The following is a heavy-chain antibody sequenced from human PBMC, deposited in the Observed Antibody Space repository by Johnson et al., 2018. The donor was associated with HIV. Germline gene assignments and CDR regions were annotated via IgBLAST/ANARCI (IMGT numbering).Heavy chain of an antibody. Sequence: EVQLVESGGGVVQPGMSLRLSCAASGFIFSSYHMHWVRQAPGKGLEWVSLIYSGGNTYYADSVRGRFTISRDNFKNTLYLQMNSLRAEDTAVYYCARAFSSGWYPHDAFDIWGQWTMVTVSS. CDR3: ARAFSSGWYPHDAFDI. CDR2: IYSGGNT. CDR1: GFIFSSYH. V-gene: IGHV3-66*01. J-gene: IGHJ3*02. D-gene: IGHD6-19*01.